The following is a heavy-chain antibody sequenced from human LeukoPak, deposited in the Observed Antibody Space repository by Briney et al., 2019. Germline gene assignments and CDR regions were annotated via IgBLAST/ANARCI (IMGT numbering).Heavy chain of an antibody. CDR2: ISYDGSNK. D-gene: IGHD6-13*01. CDR1: GFTFSSYW. CDR3: ARDRLSYSSNAYFDY. V-gene: IGHV3-30-3*01. J-gene: IGHJ4*02. Sequence: GGSLRLSCAASGFTFSSYWMTWVRQAPGKGLEWVAVISYDGSNKYYADSVKGRFTISRDNSKNTLYLQMNSLRAEDTAVYYCARDRLSYSSNAYFDYWGQGTLVTVSS.